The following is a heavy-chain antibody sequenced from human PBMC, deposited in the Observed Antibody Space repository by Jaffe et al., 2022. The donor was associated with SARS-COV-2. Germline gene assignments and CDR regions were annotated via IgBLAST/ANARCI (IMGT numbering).Heavy chain of an antibody. CDR3: ARVGGGVVTAFHY. V-gene: IGHV3-21*01. J-gene: IGHJ4*02. D-gene: IGHD2-21*02. CDR1: GFTFSSYS. CDR2: ISSSSSYI. Sequence: EVQLVESGGGLVKPGGSLRLSCAASGFTFSSYSMNWVRQAPGKGLEWVSSISSSSSYIYYADSVKGRFTISRDNAKNSLYLQMNSLRAEDTAVYYCARVGGGVVTAFHYWGQGTLVTVSS.